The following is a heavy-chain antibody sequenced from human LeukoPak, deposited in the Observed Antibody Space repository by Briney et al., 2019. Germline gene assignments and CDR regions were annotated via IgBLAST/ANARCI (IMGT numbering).Heavy chain of an antibody. CDR1: GFTFSSYA. J-gene: IGHJ6*02. D-gene: IGHD3-10*01. CDR3: AREGDLYGSGLYYYYGMDV. Sequence: GGSLRLSCAAPGFTFSSYAMHWVRQAPGKGLEWVAVISYDESNKYYADSVKGRFTISRDNSKNTLYLQMNSLRAEDTAVYYCAREGDLYGSGLYYYYGMDVWGQGTTVTVSS. CDR2: ISYDESNK. V-gene: IGHV3-30-3*01.